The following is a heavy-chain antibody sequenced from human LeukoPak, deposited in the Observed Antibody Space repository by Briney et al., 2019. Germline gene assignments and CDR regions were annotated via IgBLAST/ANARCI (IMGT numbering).Heavy chain of an antibody. Sequence: GGSLRLSCAASGFTFSSYWMSWVRQAPGKGLEWVANIKQDGSEKYYVDSVKGRFTISRDNAKNSLYLQMNSLRAEDTAVYYCARDKDIVATIESGAFDIWGQGTMVTVSS. CDR1: GFTFSSYW. CDR3: ARDKDIVATIESGAFDI. J-gene: IGHJ3*02. V-gene: IGHV3-7*01. D-gene: IGHD5-12*01. CDR2: IKQDGSEK.